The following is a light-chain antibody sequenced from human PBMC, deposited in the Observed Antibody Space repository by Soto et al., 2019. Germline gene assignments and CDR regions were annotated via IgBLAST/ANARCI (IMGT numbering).Light chain of an antibody. V-gene: IGKV3-15*01. CDR1: QSVSIS. CDR3: QQYNNWPPLT. Sequence: EIVMTQSPATLSVSPGQRATLSCRASQSVSISLAWYQQKPGQAPRLLIYAASTRATGIPARFSGSGSGTDFTLTISSLQSEDFAVYYCQQYNNWPPLTFGGGTNVDIK. CDR2: AAS. J-gene: IGKJ4*01.